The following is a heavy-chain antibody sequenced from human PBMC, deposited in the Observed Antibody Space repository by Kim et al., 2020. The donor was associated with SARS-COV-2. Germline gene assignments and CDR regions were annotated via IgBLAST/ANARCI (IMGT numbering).Heavy chain of an antibody. CDR1: GFTFSNYW. Sequence: GGSLRLSCAASGFTFSNYWMSWVRQAPGKGLEWVANIKQDGSEKYYVDSVKGRFTISRDNAKNSLFLQMNTLRAEDTALYYCARALMSTLATWWFDPWGQGTLVTVSS. D-gene: IGHD2-15*01. J-gene: IGHJ5*02. V-gene: IGHV3-7*04. CDR2: IKQDGSEK. CDR3: ARALMSTLATWWFDP.